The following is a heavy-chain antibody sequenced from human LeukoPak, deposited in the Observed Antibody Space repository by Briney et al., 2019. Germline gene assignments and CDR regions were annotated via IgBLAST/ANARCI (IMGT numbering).Heavy chain of an antibody. CDR2: ISYDGSEK. J-gene: IGHJ4*02. CDR3: VRSSSSDYFDY. D-gene: IGHD6-25*01. CDR1: GFIFNNYP. Sequence: GGSLRLSCAASGFIFNNYPMRWVRQPPGKGLEWVAVISYDGSEKYYIDSVKGRFTISRDNPKNTLYLQMNNLRPDDTALYYCVRSSSSDYFDYWGQGTLVTVSS. V-gene: IGHV3-30-3*01.